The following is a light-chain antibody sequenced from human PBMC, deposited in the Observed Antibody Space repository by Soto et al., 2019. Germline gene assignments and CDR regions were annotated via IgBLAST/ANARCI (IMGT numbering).Light chain of an antibody. CDR3: SSYAGSNNLGVV. Sequence: QSALTQSPSASGSPGQSVTISCTGTSSDVGGYDYVSWYQHHPDKAPKLLIYEVIKRPSGVPDRFSGSKSGNTASLTVSGLQAEDDADYYCSSYAGSNNLGVVFCGGTKLTVL. J-gene: IGLJ2*01. CDR2: EVI. CDR1: SSDVGGYDY. V-gene: IGLV2-8*01.